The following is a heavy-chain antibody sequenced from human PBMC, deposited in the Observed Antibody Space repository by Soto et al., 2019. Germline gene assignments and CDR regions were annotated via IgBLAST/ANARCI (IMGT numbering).Heavy chain of an antibody. J-gene: IGHJ3*02. CDR3: ATTISLGELSSSDAFDI. CDR1: GYTLTELS. CDR2: FDPEDGET. V-gene: IGHV1-24*01. D-gene: IGHD3-16*02. Sequence: QVPLVQSGAEVKKPGASVKVSCKVSGYTLTELSMHWVRQAPGKGLEWMGGFDPEDGETIYAQKFQGRVTMTEDTSTDTAYMELSSLRSEDTAVYYCATTISLGELSSSDAFDIWGQGTMVTVSS.